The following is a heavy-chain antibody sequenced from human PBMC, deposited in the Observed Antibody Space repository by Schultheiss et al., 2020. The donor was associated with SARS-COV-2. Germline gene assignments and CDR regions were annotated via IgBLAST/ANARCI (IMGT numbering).Heavy chain of an antibody. J-gene: IGHJ6*02. D-gene: IGHD6-13*01. CDR1: GYSFTSYW. CDR3: ASPGIAAAGRDYYYYGVDV. V-gene: IGHV5-51*01. CDR2: IYPGDSDT. Sequence: GESLKISCKGSGYSFTSYWIGWVRQMPGKGLEWMGIIYPGDSDTRYSPSFQGQVTISADKSISTAYLQWSSLKASDTAMYYCASPGIAAAGRDYYYYGVDVWGQGTTVTVSS.